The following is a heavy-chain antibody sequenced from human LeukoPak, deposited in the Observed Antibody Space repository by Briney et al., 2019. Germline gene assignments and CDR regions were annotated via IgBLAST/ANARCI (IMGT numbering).Heavy chain of an antibody. V-gene: IGHV5-51*01. J-gene: IGHJ6*03. D-gene: IGHD5-18*01. Sequence: GESLKISCKGSGYSFTKYWIGWVRQMPGKGLEWMGIIYPGDSDTRYSPSFQGQVTISADKSISTAYLQWSSLKASDTAMYYCARRGYSYGYSYYYYMDVWGKGTTVTVSS. CDR2: IYPGDSDT. CDR3: ARRGYSYGYSYYYYMDV. CDR1: GYSFTKYW.